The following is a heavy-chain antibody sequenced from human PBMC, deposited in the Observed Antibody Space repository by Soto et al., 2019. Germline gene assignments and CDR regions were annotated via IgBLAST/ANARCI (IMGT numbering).Heavy chain of an antibody. D-gene: IGHD6-13*01. CDR2: INPSGGST. CDR1: RYPFTSYY. CDR3: ARPPIAGAGTGGLDV. J-gene: IGHJ6*01. V-gene: IGHV1-46*03. Sequence: QVQLVQSGAEVQKPGASVKVSCKASRYPFTSYYLHWVRQAPGQGLEWMGIINPSGGSTSYAQKFRGRVPVTRDTSTSTVYMELSSLRSEDTAVYYCARPPIAGAGTGGLDVWGQGTTVTVSS.